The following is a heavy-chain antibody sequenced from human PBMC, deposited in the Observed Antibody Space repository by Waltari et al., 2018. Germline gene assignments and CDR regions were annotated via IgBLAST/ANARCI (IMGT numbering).Heavy chain of an antibody. CDR1: GGSISSSSYY. CDR2: FYYSGST. V-gene: IGHV4-39*01. D-gene: IGHD2-2*01. CDR3: ARREGYCSSTSCPGGNWFDP. Sequence: QLQLQESGPGLVKPSETLSLTCTVSGGSISSSSYYWGWLRQPPGKGLEWIGSFYYSGSTYYNPSLKSRVTISVDTSKNQFSLKLSSVTAADTAVYYCARREGYCSSTSCPGGNWFDPWGQGTLVTVSS. J-gene: IGHJ5*02.